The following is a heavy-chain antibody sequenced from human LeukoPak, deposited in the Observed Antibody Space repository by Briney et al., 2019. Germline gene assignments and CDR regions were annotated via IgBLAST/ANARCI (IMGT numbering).Heavy chain of an antibody. J-gene: IGHJ4*02. V-gene: IGHV4-4*07. D-gene: IGHD5-24*01. CDR3: ASGREMATTYYFDY. CDR1: GGSISSYY. CDR2: IDTSGNT. Sequence: SETLSLTCTVSGGSISSYYWSWIRQPAGKGLEWIGRIDTSGNTNYKPSLKSRVTMSVDTSKKQFSLKLSSVTAADTAVYYCASGREMATTYYFDYWGQGTLVTVSS.